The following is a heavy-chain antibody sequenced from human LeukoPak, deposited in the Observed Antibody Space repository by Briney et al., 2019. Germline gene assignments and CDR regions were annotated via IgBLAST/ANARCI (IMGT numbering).Heavy chain of an antibody. D-gene: IGHD5-12*01. V-gene: IGHV4-34*01. Sequence: SETLSLTCAVYGGSFSGYYWSWIRQPPGKGLEWIGEINHSGSTHYNPSLKSRVTISVDTSKNQFSLKLSSVTAADTAVYYCARGPHIVARYYYYGMDVWGQGTTVTVSS. CDR3: ARGPHIVARYYYYGMDV. CDR2: INHSGST. J-gene: IGHJ6*02. CDR1: GGSFSGYY.